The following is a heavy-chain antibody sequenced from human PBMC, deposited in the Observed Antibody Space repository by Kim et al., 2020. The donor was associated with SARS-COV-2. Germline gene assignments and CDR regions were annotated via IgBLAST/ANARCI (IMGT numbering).Heavy chain of an antibody. CDR3: GRDTLGRAVGSFVSHVDV. CDR1: GFTFSNYG. J-gene: IGHJ6*04. Sequence: GGSLRLSCAATGFTFSNYGMHWVRQAPGKGLEWVAVISHDGTRQNSAESEKGRFTVSRDNSRRRMYLQINSLKVEDSAIYYCGRDTLGRAVGSFVSHVDVWGRGTTVTVSS. CDR2: ISHDGTRQ. V-gene: IGHV3-30*03. D-gene: IGHD3-10*01.